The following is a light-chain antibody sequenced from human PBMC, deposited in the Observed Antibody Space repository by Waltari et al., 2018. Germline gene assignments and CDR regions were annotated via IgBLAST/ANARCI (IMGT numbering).Light chain of an antibody. J-gene: IGLJ2*01. CDR3: CSYAGSSTHVL. V-gene: IGLV2-23*02. Sequence: QSALTQPASVSGSPGQSITISCTGTSSDVGGYNYVSWYQQYPDKAPKPMIYDVSQRPSGVSNRFSGSKSGNTASLTISGLQAEDEADYYCCSYAGSSTHVLFGGGTKLTVL. CDR1: SSDVGGYNY. CDR2: DVS.